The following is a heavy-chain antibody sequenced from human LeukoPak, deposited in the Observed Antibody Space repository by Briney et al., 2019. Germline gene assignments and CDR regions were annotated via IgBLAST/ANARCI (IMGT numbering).Heavy chain of an antibody. CDR2: IYYSGST. CDR1: GGSISSGSYY. V-gene: IGHV4-39*07. Sequence: SETLSLTCTVSGGSISSGSYYWGWIRQPPGKGLEWIGNIYYSGSTYYNPSLKSRVSISVDTSKNQFSLKLTSVTAADTAVYYCASWEVEGYSSSRPYYYYYMDVWGKGTTVTVSS. J-gene: IGHJ6*03. CDR3: ASWEVEGYSSSRPYYYYYMDV. D-gene: IGHD6-6*01.